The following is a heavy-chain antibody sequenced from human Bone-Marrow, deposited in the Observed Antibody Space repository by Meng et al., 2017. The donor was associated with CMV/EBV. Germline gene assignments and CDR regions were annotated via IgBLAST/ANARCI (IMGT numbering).Heavy chain of an antibody. V-gene: IGHV4-39*07. Sequence: GSLRLSCTVSGGSISSSSYYWGWIRQPPGKGLEWIGSIYYSGSTYYNPSLKSRVTISVDTSKNQFSLKLSSVTAADTAVYYCARATGDYYGSGIDYWGQGKLV. CDR3: ARATGDYYGSGIDY. J-gene: IGHJ4*02. CDR2: IYYSGST. CDR1: GGSISSSSYY. D-gene: IGHD3-10*01.